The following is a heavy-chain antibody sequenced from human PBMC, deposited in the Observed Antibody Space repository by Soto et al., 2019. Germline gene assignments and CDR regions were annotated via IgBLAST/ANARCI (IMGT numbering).Heavy chain of an antibody. Sequence: PGGSLRLACAASGFSRSTYSMNWVRQAPGKGLEWVSSISSSSTIYYADSVKGRFTISRDNVQNSLYLQMNSLRAEDTAIYYCAREVVVSRGASYFGYWGPGTLVTVSS. D-gene: IGHD2-2*01. J-gene: IGHJ4*02. CDR1: GFSRSTYS. CDR2: ISSSSTI. CDR3: AREVVVSRGASYFGY. V-gene: IGHV3-48*01.